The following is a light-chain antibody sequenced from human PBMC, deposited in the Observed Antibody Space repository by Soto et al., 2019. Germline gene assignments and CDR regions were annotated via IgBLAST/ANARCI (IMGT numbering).Light chain of an antibody. CDR2: DVS. Sequence: QSVLTQPPSVSGAPGQRVTISCTGSGSTIGAGYDVHWYQQLPGTAPKLMIYDVSRRPSGVPDRFSGSKSGNTASLTISGLQAEDEADYYCCSYAGSYSYVFGTETKVTVL. CDR3: CSYAGSYSYV. J-gene: IGLJ1*01. V-gene: IGLV1-40*01. CDR1: GSTIGAGYD.